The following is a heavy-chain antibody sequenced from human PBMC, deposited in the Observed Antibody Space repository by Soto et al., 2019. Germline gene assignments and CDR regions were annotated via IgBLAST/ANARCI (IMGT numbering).Heavy chain of an antibody. V-gene: IGHV3-23*01. CDR2: ISGSGGST. D-gene: IGHD2-15*01. J-gene: IGHJ4*02. CDR3: AKDQVRVVVAAAFDY. CDR1: GFTFSSCA. Sequence: GGSLRLSCAASGFTFSSCAMTWVRQAPGKGLEWVSGISGSGGSTYYADSVKGRFTISRDNSKNTLYLQMNSLRAEDTAVYYCAKDQVRVVVAAAFDYWGQGTLVTVSS.